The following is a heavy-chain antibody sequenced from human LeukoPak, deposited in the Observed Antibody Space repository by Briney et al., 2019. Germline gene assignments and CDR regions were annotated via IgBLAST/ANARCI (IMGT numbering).Heavy chain of an antibody. D-gene: IGHD3-22*01. V-gene: IGHV3-21*01. J-gene: IGHJ4*02. CDR1: GFTFSNFA. Sequence: GGSLRLSCAASGFTFSNFAVTWVRQAPGKGLEWVSSISSSSNYIYYADSVKGRFTTSRDNAKNSLYLQMNSLRAEDTAVYYCARDLGYDSSGYYHYFDYWGQGTLVTVSS. CDR2: ISSSSNYI. CDR3: ARDLGYDSSGYYHYFDY.